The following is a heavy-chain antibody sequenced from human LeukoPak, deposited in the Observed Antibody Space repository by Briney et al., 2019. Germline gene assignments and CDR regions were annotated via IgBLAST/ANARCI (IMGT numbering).Heavy chain of an antibody. J-gene: IGHJ5*02. V-gene: IGHV4-30-4*01. Sequence: SQTLSLTCAVSGGSISSGGYYWNWIRQTPGKGLECIGYISNSGTTYYNPSLRSRISISADTSKHQFSLRLNSVIAADTAVYYCARSADFWSGRDARQSLFDTWGQGILVTVSS. D-gene: IGHD3-3*01. CDR3: ARSADFWSGRDARQSLFDT. CDR2: ISNSGTT. CDR1: GGSISSGGYY.